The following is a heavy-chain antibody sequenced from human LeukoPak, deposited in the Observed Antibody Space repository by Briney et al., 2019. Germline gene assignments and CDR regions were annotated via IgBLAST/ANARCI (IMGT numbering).Heavy chain of an antibody. CDR2: MNPNSGNT. V-gene: IGHV1-8*03. J-gene: IGHJ6*03. Sequence: ASVKVSCKASGYTFTSYDINWVRQATGQGLEWMGRMNPNSGNTGYAQKFQGRVTITRNTSISTAYMELSSLRSEDTAVYYCARGRYGDHYYYYYYYMDVWGKGTTVTVSS. CDR3: ARGRYGDHYYYYYYYMDV. CDR1: GYTFTSYD. D-gene: IGHD4-17*01.